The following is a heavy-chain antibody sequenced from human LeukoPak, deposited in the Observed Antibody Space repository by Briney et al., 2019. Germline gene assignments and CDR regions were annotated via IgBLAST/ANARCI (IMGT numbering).Heavy chain of an antibody. J-gene: IGHJ4*02. D-gene: IGHD4-23*01. V-gene: IGHV3-23*01. CDR1: GFTFSTYA. Sequence: GGSLRLSCAASGFTFSTYAMSWVRQAPGKGLEWVSGIRGSGDSTYYAESVKGRFTISRDNSKNTLYLQMNSLRAEDTAVYYCAKGAYYGGNQVYFDYWGQGTLVTVSS. CDR2: IRGSGDST. CDR3: AKGAYYGGNQVYFDY.